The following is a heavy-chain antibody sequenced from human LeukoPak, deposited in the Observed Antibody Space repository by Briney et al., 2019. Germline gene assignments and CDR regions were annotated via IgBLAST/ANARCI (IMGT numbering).Heavy chain of an antibody. CDR2: IYYSGST. Sequence: SETLSLTCTVSGGSISISSYYWGWVRQPPGKGLEWIGYIYYSGSTYYKPSLKSRVTMSVDTSKNQFSLKLSSVTAADTAVYYCARVYKSSWYQFDYWGQGTLVTVSA. D-gene: IGHD6-13*01. V-gene: IGHV4-39*01. CDR1: GGSISISSYY. J-gene: IGHJ4*02. CDR3: ARVYKSSWYQFDY.